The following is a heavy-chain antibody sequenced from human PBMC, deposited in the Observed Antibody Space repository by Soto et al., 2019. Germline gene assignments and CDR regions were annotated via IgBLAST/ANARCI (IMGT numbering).Heavy chain of an antibody. V-gene: IGHV3-30-3*01. CDR1: GFTFSSYA. Sequence: QVQLVESGGGVVQPGRSLRLSCAASGFTFSSYAMHWVRQAPGEGLEWVAVISYDGSNKYYADSVKGRFTISRDNSKNTLYLQMNSLRAEDTAVYYCAGSGYQYWYFDLWGRGTLVTVSS. J-gene: IGHJ2*01. CDR2: ISYDGSNK. D-gene: IGHD3-3*01. CDR3: AGSGYQYWYFDL.